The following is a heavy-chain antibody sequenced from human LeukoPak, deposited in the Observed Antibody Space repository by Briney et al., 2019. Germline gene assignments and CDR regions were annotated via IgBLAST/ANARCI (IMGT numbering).Heavy chain of an antibody. CDR2: IYYSGST. CDR1: GDSISSSSYY. Sequence: PSETLSLTCTVSGDSISSSSYYWGWIRQPPGKGLEWIGSIYYSGSTYYNPSLKSRVTRFVDKSKNQFSLNLSSATAADTALYSGVRLIRAAGGEGEIDDWGQGTLVTVAS. V-gene: IGHV4-39*01. J-gene: IGHJ4*02. D-gene: IGHD6-13*01. CDR3: VRLIRAAGGEGEIDD.